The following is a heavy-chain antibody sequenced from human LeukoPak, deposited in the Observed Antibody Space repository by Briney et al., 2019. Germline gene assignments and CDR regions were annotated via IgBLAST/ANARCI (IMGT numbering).Heavy chain of an antibody. J-gene: IGHJ3*02. CDR2: IYTSGST. CDR1: GGSISSYY. V-gene: IGHV4-4*07. Sequence: SETLSLTCTVSGGSISSYYWSWIRQPAGKGLEWIGRIYTSGSTNYNPSLKSRVTMSVDTSKNQFSLKLSSVTAADTAVYYCARHYDTSAYYPRAFDIWGQGTMVTVSS. D-gene: IGHD3-22*01. CDR3: ARHYDTSAYYPRAFDI.